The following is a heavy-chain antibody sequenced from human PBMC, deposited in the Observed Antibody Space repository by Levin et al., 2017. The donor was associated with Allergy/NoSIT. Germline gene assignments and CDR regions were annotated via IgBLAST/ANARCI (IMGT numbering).Heavy chain of an antibody. CDR2: ISSSSSYI. J-gene: IGHJ6*03. Sequence: RTGGSLRLSCAASGFTFSSYSMNWVRQAPGKGLEWVSYISSSSSYIYYADSVKGRFTISRDNAKNSLYLQMNSLRAEDTAVYYCARDGSGSSSMDVWGKGTTVTVSS. D-gene: IGHD3-10*01. V-gene: IGHV3-21*01. CDR3: ARDGSGSSSMDV. CDR1: GFTFSSYS.